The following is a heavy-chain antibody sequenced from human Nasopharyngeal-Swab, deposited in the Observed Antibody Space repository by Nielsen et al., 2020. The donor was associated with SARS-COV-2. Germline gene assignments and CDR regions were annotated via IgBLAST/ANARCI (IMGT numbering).Heavy chain of an antibody. CDR3: ARQEYLNWFDP. V-gene: IGHV4-39*01. CDR1: GGSISSSSYY. Sequence: SATLSLTCTVSGGSISSSSYYWGWIRQPPGKGLEWIGSIYYSGSTYYNPSLKSRVTISVDTSKNQFSLKLSSVTAADTAVYYCARQEYLNWFDPWGQGTLVTVSS. D-gene: IGHD6-6*01. J-gene: IGHJ5*02. CDR2: IYYSGST.